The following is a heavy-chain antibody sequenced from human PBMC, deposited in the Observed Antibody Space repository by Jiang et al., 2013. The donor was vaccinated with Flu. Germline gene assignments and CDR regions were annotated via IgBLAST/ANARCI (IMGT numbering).Heavy chain of an antibody. CDR3: VRHEVAGRLPRYFYGIDV. CDR1: GGPISGSSTY. V-gene: IGHV4-39*01. Sequence: GSGLVKPSETLSLTCTVSGGPISGSSTYWGWIRQSPGRGLEWIGSMFHSGNTYYNPSLKSRVTISVDTSKNHLSLRLTSVTAADTAAYYCVRHEVAGRLPRYFYGIDVWGQGTTVTVSS. J-gene: IGHJ6*02. D-gene: IGHD6-19*01. CDR2: MFHSGNT.